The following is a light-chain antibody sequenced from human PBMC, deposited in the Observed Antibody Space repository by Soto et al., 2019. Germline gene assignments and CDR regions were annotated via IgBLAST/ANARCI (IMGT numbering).Light chain of an antibody. CDR3: SSYTSSSTLEGV. J-gene: IGLJ1*01. CDR2: DVS. Sequence: QSALTQPASVSGSPGQSITISCTGTSSDVGSYNYVSWYQQHPGKAPKLMIYDVSNRPSGVSNRFSGSKSGNTASLTISGLQAEDEADYYCSSYTSSSTLEGVFGTGTKVPVL. CDR1: SSDVGSYNY. V-gene: IGLV2-14*01.